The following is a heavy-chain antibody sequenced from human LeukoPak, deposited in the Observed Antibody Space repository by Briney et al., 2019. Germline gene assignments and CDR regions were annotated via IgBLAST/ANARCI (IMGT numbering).Heavy chain of an antibody. CDR3: ARVLITVTTLDY. Sequence: GGSLRLSCAASGFNVSSNYMSWVRQAPGKGLEWVSLIYTGGTTYYADSVMGRFTISRDNAKNSLYLQMNSLRAEDTAVYYCARVLITVTTLDYWGQGTLVTVSS. CDR1: GFNVSSNY. D-gene: IGHD4-17*01. J-gene: IGHJ4*02. CDR2: IYTGGTT. V-gene: IGHV3-66*01.